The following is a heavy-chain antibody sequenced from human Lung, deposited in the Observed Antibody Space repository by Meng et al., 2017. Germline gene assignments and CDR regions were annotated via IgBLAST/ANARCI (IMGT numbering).Heavy chain of an antibody. V-gene: IGHV1-18*01. J-gene: IGHJ4*02. CDR1: GYTFIRHG. D-gene: IGHD6-13*01. CDR3: ARDLKPEGIATEYLDY. CDR2: ISVHNGNT. Sequence: QVQVVQSGAEVRNPGASVKVSCKTSGYTFIRHGITWVRQAPGQGLEWMGWISVHNGNTNYAEKFQGRVTMTTDTSTNTAYMELGSLTSDDTAVYYCARDLKPEGIATEYLDYWGQGTLVTVSS.